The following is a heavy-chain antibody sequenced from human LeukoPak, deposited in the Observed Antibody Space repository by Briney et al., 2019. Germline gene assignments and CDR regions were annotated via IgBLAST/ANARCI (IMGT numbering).Heavy chain of an antibody. D-gene: IGHD5-18*01. J-gene: IGHJ4*02. Sequence: GGSLRLSCAASGFAFSSFAMNWARQAPGKGLEWVASINPDGNKKYSADSVKGRFTISRDNAENSLYLQMNSLRVEDTAFYYCARDLAYSRLDYWGQGMLVTVSS. CDR1: GFAFSSFA. V-gene: IGHV3-7*01. CDR3: ARDLAYSRLDY. CDR2: INPDGNKK.